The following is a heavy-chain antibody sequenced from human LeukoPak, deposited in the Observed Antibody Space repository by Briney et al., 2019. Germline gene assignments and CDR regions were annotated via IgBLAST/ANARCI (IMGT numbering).Heavy chain of an antibody. CDR2: IYTSGST. J-gene: IGHJ4*02. Sequence: SETLSLTWTVSGGSISSYYWSWIRQPPGKGLEWIGYIYTSGSTNYNPSLKSRVTISVDTSKNQFSLKLSSVAAADTAVYYCARHVRSWYYFDYWGQGTLVTVSS. D-gene: IGHD4-17*01. CDR3: ARHVRSWYYFDY. V-gene: IGHV4-4*09. CDR1: GGSISSYY.